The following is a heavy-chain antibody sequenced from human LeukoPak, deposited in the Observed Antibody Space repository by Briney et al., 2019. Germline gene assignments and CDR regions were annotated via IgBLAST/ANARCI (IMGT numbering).Heavy chain of an antibody. CDR3: ALSSPYSSGWYPYFQH. CDR1: GGTFSSYA. V-gene: IGHV1-69*05. Sequence: WASLKLSCKASGGTFSSYAISWVRQAPGQGLEWMGRIIPIFSTANYAQKFHGRVTSTTDESTITAYMELSSLRSEDTAVYYGALSSPYSSGWYPYFQHWGQGTLVTVSS. CDR2: IIPIFSTA. J-gene: IGHJ1*01. D-gene: IGHD6-19*01.